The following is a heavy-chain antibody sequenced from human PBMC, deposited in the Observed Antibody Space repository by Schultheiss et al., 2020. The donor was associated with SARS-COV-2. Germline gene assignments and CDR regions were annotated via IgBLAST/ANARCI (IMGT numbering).Heavy chain of an antibody. D-gene: IGHD5-18*01. CDR3: ARVRFWDTATPEGGMDV. CDR1: GYSFTSYW. V-gene: IGHV5-51*01. CDR2: IYPGDSDT. J-gene: IGHJ6*02. Sequence: GGSLRLSCKGSGYSFTSYWIGWVRQMPGKGLEWMGIIYPGDSDTRYSPSFQGQVTISVDKSISTAYLQWSSLKASDTAMYYCARVRFWDTATPEGGMDVWGQGTTVTVSS.